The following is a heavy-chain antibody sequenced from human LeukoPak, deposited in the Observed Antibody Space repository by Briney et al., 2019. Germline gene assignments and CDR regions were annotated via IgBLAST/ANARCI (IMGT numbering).Heavy chain of an antibody. D-gene: IGHD4-17*01. CDR2: ISGSGSTI. V-gene: IGHV3-11*01. Sequence: GGPLRLSCAASGFTFSDYYMSWIRQAPGKGLEWVSYISGSGSTIYYAGSVKGRFTISRDNAKNPLYLQMNSLRAEDTAVYYCARDLDYGVYADYWGQGTLVTVSS. J-gene: IGHJ4*02. CDR3: ARDLDYGVYADY. CDR1: GFTFSDYY.